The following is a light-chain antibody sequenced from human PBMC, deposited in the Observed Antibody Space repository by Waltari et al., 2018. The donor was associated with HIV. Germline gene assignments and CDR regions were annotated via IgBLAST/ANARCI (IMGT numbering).Light chain of an antibody. Sequence: QSALTQPASVSGSPGQSITISCTGTSSDVGSYNLVSWYHQHPCKAPKLMIYEVSKRPSGVSNLCSGSKSGNTASLTISGLQAEDEADYYCCSYAGSSTSLYVFGTGTKVTVL. CDR1: SSDVGSYNL. J-gene: IGLJ1*01. CDR2: EVS. V-gene: IGLV2-23*02. CDR3: CSYAGSSTSLYV.